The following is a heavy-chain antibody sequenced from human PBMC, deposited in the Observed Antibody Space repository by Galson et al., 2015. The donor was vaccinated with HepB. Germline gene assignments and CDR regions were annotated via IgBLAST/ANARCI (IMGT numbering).Heavy chain of an antibody. CDR3: ARGRGSGPWYFDL. Sequence: SLRLSCAASGFTFSSCWMSWVRQAPGKGLEWVANIKQDGSEKYYVDSVKGRFTISRDNAKNSLYLQMNSLRAEDTAAYYCARGRGSGPWYFDLWGRGTLVTVSS. CDR2: IKQDGSEK. CDR1: GFTFSSCW. J-gene: IGHJ2*01. V-gene: IGHV3-7*03. D-gene: IGHD3-10*01.